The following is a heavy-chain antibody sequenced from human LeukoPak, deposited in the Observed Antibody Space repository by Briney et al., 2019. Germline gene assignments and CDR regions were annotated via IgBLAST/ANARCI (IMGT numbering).Heavy chain of an antibody. V-gene: IGHV3-23*01. D-gene: IGHD6-13*01. J-gene: IGHJ6*04. CDR2: IIGSGGST. CDR1: GFTFSSYA. Sequence: PGGSLRLSCAASGFTFSSYAMSWVRQAPGEGLEWVSAIIGSGGSTYYADSVKGRFTISRDNSKNALYLQMKSLRAEDTAVYYCAKGGGSSIAAAGIGSYYGMDVWGKGTTVTVSS. CDR3: AKGGGSSIAAAGIGSYYGMDV.